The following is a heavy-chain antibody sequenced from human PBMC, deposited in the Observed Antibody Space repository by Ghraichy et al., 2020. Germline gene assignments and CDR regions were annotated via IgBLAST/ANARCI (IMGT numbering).Heavy chain of an antibody. V-gene: IGHV4-39*01. J-gene: IGHJ4*02. Sequence: SQTLSLTCTVSGDSMTSVSHYWGWVRQPPGKGLKWIGSVSYSGTTYYNPSLKSRVTISVDTSNKQFSLQLNSVTAADTAVYFCSRHPSRRRFDSWGQGALVTVSS. CDR1: GDSMTSVSHY. CDR2: VSYSGTT. CDR3: SRHPSRRRFDS.